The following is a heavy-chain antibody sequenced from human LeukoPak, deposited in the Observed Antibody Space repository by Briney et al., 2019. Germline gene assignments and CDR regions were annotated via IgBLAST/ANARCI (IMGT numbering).Heavy chain of an antibody. CDR1: GFTVSNNY. CDR2: IYSGGYT. CDR3: VRAYHPGGWFDP. V-gene: IGHV3-66*01. D-gene: IGHD2-21*01. J-gene: IGHJ5*02. Sequence: GGSLRLSCAASGFTVSNNYMSWVRQAPGKGLEWVSVIYSGGYTYYADSVKGRFTISRDNSKNTLYLQMNSLRAEDTAVHYCVRAYHPGGWFDPWGQGTLVTVSS.